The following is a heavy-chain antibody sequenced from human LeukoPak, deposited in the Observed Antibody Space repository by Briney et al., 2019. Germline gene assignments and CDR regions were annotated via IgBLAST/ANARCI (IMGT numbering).Heavy chain of an antibody. D-gene: IGHD6-19*01. CDR3: LGGTGWIFDY. V-gene: IGHV3-30-3*01. J-gene: IGHJ4*02. Sequence: GGSLRLSCAASGFTFSSYAMHWVRQAPGKGLEWVAVISYDGSNKYYADSVKGRFTISRDNSKNTLYLQMNSLRAEDTAVYYCLGGTGWIFDYWGQGTLVTVSP. CDR2: ISYDGSNK. CDR1: GFTFSSYA.